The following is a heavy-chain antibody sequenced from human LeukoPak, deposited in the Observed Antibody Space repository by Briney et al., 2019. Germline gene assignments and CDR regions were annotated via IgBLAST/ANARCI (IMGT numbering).Heavy chain of an antibody. CDR1: GGSISSYY. D-gene: IGHD3-9*01. J-gene: IGHJ4*02. V-gene: IGHV4-59*08. CDR3: ARKILRYSPFDY. CDR2: IYYSGST. Sequence: PSETLSLTCTVSGGSISSYYWSWIRQPPGKGLEWIGYIYYSGSTNYNPSLKSRVTISVDTSKNQFSLKLSSVTAADTAVYYCARKILRYSPFDYWGQGTLVTVSS.